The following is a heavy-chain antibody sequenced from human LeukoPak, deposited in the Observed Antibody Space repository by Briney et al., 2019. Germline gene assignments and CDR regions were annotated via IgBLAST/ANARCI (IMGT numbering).Heavy chain of an antibody. D-gene: IGHD6-19*01. CDR3: ARDGSGWYYFDY. Sequence: GGSLRLSCAASGFTFSSYGVHWVRQAPGKGLEWVAVISYDGSNKYYADSVKGRFTISRDNSKNTLYLQMNSLRAEDTAVYYCARDGSGWYYFDYWGQGTLVTVSS. V-gene: IGHV3-30*03. J-gene: IGHJ4*02. CDR2: ISYDGSNK. CDR1: GFTFSSYG.